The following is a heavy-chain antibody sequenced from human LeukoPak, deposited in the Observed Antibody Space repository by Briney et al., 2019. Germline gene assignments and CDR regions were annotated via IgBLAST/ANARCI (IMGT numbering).Heavy chain of an antibody. D-gene: IGHD2-2*01. CDR1: GGSISSYY. V-gene: IGHV4-4*07. J-gene: IGHJ6*03. Sequence: SETLSLTCTVSGGSISSYYWSWIRQPAGKGLEWIGRIYTSGSTNYNPSLKSRVTISVDTSKNQFSLKLSSVTAADTAVYYCARVGVVPAAPSIYYYYYMDVWGKGTTVTVSS. CDR2: IYTSGST. CDR3: ARVGVVPAAPSIYYYYYMDV.